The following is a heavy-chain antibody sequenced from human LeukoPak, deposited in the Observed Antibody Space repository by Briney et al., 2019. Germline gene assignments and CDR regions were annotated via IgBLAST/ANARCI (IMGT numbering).Heavy chain of an antibody. Sequence: SETLSLTCAVYGGSFSGYYWSWIRQPPGKGLEWIGEINHAGSTNYNPSLKSRVTISVDASKDQFSLRLNSVTAADTAVYYCARVRVAIKPFDYWGQGTLVTVSS. CDR3: ARVRVAIKPFDY. J-gene: IGHJ4*02. CDR2: INHAGST. D-gene: IGHD3-3*01. V-gene: IGHV4-34*01. CDR1: GGSFSGYY.